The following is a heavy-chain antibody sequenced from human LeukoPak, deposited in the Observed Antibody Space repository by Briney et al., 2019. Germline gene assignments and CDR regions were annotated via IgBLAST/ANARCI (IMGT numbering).Heavy chain of an antibody. V-gene: IGHV3-20*01. J-gene: IGHJ6*03. D-gene: IGHD6-6*01. CDR3: TRDFEYSSSSVYYYYYMDV. CDR2: INWNGGST. Sequence: GGSLRLSCLASGFTFSNSWMTWVRQAPGKGLEWVSGINWNGGSTGYADSVKGRFTISRDNAKNSLYLQMSSLRAEDAALYHCTRDFEYSSSSVYYYYYMDVWGKGTTVTVSS. CDR1: GFTFSNSW.